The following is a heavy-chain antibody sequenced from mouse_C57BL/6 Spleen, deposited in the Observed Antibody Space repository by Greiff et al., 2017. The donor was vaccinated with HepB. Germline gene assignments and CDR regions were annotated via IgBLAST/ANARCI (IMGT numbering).Heavy chain of an antibody. CDR2: ISYDGSN. CDR1: GYSITSGYY. Sequence: EVKLMESGPGLVKPSQSLSLTCSVTGYSITSGYYWNWIRQFPGNKLEWMGYISYDGSNNYNPSLKNRISITRDTSKNQFFLKLNSVTTEDTATYYCAREGDDGYSHFDYWGQGTTLTVSS. D-gene: IGHD2-3*01. J-gene: IGHJ2*01. V-gene: IGHV3-6*01. CDR3: AREGDDGYSHFDY.